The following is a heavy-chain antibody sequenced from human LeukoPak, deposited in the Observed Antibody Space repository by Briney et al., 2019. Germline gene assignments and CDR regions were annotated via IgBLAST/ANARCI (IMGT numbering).Heavy chain of an antibody. V-gene: IGHV4-34*01. D-gene: IGHD2-2*01. CDR1: GWSFNDYY. J-gene: IGHJ5*02. CDR3: ARGQVPAAWGYNWFDP. Sequence: SETLSLTCAVYGWSFNDYYWNWIRQPPGKGLEWIGEINARGDTNFNPSLKSRVTISVDTSKNQFSLRLTSMIAADTAVYYCARGQVPAAWGYNWFDPWGQGTLVTVSS. CDR2: INARGDT.